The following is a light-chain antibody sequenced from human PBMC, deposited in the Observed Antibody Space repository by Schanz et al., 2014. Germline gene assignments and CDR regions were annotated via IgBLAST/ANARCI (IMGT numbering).Light chain of an antibody. CDR1: QNVRLND. Sequence: EIVLTQSPGTLSLSRGERATLSCRASQNVRLNDLAWYQHKPGQAPRLLIYGAYNRATGIPDRFSGSGSGTDFTLTISRLEPEDFAVYYCQQRNNWPWTFGQGTKVELK. CDR3: QQRNNWPWT. V-gene: IGKV3D-20*02. J-gene: IGKJ1*01. CDR2: GAY.